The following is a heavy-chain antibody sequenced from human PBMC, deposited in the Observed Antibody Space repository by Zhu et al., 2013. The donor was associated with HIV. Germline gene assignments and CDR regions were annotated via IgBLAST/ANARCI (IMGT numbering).Heavy chain of an antibody. D-gene: IGHD2-8*01. J-gene: IGHJ1*01. CDR2: IIPIFGTP. CDR3: LAQVYGGGRFVSQL. Sequence: QVKLVQSGAEVKKPGSSMKVSCMASGGTFTRYAINWVRQAPGQELEWVGEIIPIFGTPNYAQKFQGRVTITADESTSTAYMEMSDLKNDDTAVYYCLAQVYGGGRFVSQLWGPGSQVTVSS. CDR1: GGTFTRYA. V-gene: IGHV1-69*01.